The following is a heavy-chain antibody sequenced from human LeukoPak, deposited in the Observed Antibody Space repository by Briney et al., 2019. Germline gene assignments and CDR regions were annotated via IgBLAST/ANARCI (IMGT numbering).Heavy chain of an antibody. CDR2: IYYSGST. D-gene: IGHD5-12*01. CDR1: GGSISSGSYS. J-gene: IGHJ6*02. CDR3: ARDIVATYGGYYYYGMDV. V-gene: IGHV4-39*05. Sequence: PSETPSLTCTVSGGSISSGSYSWGWIRQPPGKGLEWIGSIYYSGSTYYNPSLKSRVTISVDTSKNQFSLKLSSVTAADTAVFYCARDIVATYGGYYYYGMDVWGQGTTVTVSS.